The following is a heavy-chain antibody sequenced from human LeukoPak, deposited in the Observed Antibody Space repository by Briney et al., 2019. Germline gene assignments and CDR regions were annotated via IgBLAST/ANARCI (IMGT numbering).Heavy chain of an antibody. CDR2: IYYSGGT. D-gene: IGHD6-6*01. Sequence: ASETLSLTCTVSGGSISSYYWTWIRQPPGKGLGLEWIGYIYYSGGTNYNPSLKSRVTISIDTSKTQVSLKLSSVPAADTAVYYCARLWDSSSSLDYWGQGTLVTVSS. CDR3: ARLWDSSSSLDY. V-gene: IGHV4-59*08. CDR1: GGSISSYY. J-gene: IGHJ4*02.